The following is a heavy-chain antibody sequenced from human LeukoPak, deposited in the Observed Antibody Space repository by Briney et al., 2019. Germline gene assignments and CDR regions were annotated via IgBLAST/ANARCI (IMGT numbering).Heavy chain of an antibody. Sequence: GGSLRPSCAASGFTFDDYGMSWVRQAPGKGLEWVSGINWNGGSTGYADSVKGRFTISRDNAKNSLYLQMNSLRAEDTALYHCARDYSSWSFDPWGQGTLVTVSS. CDR3: ARDYSSWSFDP. CDR1: GFTFDDYG. V-gene: IGHV3-20*01. D-gene: IGHD6-13*01. J-gene: IGHJ5*02. CDR2: INWNGGST.